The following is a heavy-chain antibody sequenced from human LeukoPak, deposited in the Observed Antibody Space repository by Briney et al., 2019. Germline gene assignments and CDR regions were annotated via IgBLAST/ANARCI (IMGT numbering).Heavy chain of an antibody. CDR3: ARGFRRQLLCLY. CDR2: FDPEDGET. Sequence: ASVKVSCKVSGYTLTELSMHWVRQAPGKGLEWMGGFDPEDGETIYAQKFQGRVTMTRNTSISTAYMELSSLRSEDTAVYYCARGFRRQLLCLYWGQGTLVTVSS. V-gene: IGHV1-24*01. D-gene: IGHD2-2*01. J-gene: IGHJ4*02. CDR1: GYTLTELS.